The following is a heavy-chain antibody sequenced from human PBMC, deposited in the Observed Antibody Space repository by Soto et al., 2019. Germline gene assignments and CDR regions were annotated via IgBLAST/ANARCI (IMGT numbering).Heavy chain of an antibody. Sequence: GGSLRLSCAASGFTFSSYAMSWVRQAPGKGLEWVSSISGSGGSTYYADSVKGRFTISRDNSKNTLYLQMNSLGAEDTAVYYCAKAGLFWSGYYFDYWGQGTLVTVSS. CDR2: ISGSGGST. J-gene: IGHJ4*02. CDR3: AKAGLFWSGYYFDY. D-gene: IGHD3-3*01. V-gene: IGHV3-23*01. CDR1: GFTFSSYA.